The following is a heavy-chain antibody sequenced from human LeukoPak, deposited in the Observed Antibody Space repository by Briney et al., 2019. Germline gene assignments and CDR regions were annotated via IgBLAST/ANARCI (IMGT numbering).Heavy chain of an antibody. J-gene: IGHJ4*02. CDR3: TRVGYIDEGIDY. V-gene: IGHV3-7*04. D-gene: IGHD5-24*01. Sequence: PGGSLRLSCVASGLTVSNHWMSWVRQAPGKGLEWVANIREERGQEYYVDSVKGRFTISKNSAKNSLYLQMNSLRAEDTAIYYCTRVGYIDEGIDYWGQGTLVTVSS. CDR1: GLTVSNHW. CDR2: IREERGQE.